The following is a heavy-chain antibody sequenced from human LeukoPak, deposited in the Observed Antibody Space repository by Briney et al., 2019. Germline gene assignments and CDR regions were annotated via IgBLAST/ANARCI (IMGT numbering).Heavy chain of an antibody. Sequence: SVKVSCKASGGTFSSYAISWVRQAPGQGLEWMGRIIPILGIANYAQKFQSRVTITADKSTSTAYMELSSLRSEDTAVYYCARYTTVSSDPGPWGQGTLVTVSS. V-gene: IGHV1-69*04. CDR2: IIPILGIA. J-gene: IGHJ5*02. CDR1: GGTFSSYA. D-gene: IGHD4-17*01. CDR3: ARYTTVSSDPGP.